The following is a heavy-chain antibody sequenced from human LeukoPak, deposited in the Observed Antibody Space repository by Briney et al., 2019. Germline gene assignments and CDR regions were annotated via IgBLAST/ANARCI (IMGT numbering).Heavy chain of an antibody. D-gene: IGHD3-10*01. J-gene: IGHJ3*02. Sequence: PSETLSLTCTVSGGSISSYYWSWIRQPPGKGLEWIGYIYYSGSTNYNPYLKSRVTISVDTSKNQFSLKLSSVTAADTAVYYCARDLLTMVRGVIRENAFDIWGQGTMVTVSS. CDR2: IYYSGST. CDR3: ARDLLTMVRGVIRENAFDI. CDR1: GGSISSYY. V-gene: IGHV4-59*01.